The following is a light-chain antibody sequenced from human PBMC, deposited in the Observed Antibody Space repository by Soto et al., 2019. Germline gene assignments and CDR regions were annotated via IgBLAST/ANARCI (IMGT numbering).Light chain of an antibody. J-gene: IGKJ2*03. Sequence: EILMTQSPVTLSVSPGERATLSCRASQSVSTNLAWYQQRPGQAPRLLIYHASDRAPGVPGRFSGSGSGTEFTLTISSLQSEDFAVYYCQNYNDWLGCFGQGTKLE. CDR2: HAS. V-gene: IGKV3-15*01. CDR1: QSVSTN. CDR3: QNYNDWLGC.